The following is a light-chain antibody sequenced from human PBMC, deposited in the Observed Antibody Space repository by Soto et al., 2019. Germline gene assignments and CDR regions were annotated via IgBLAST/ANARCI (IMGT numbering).Light chain of an antibody. V-gene: IGKV3-15*01. CDR2: SAS. Sequence: EIVLTHSPGTLSLSPLERGPLXCMSSQSVSGSYLAWYQQKPGQAPRLLIYSASRGATGFPARFSGSGSGTDFTLTISSLQSEDFAVYYCQQYNNWPWTFGQGTKVDNK. CDR1: QSVSGSY. J-gene: IGKJ1*01. CDR3: QQYNNWPWT.